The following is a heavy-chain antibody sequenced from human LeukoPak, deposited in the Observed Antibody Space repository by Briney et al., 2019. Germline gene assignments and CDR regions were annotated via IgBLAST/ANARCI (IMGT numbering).Heavy chain of an antibody. J-gene: IGHJ5*02. V-gene: IGHV4-30-4*01. CDR1: GGSISSGDYY. CDR3: ARGLRGIMVRGAITDLNWFDP. D-gene: IGHD3-10*01. Sequence: SETLSLTCAVSGGSISSGDYYWTWIRQPPGKGLEWIGYIYHSGSTHYKASLKSRLTISLDTSRNQFSLRLTSVTAADTAVYFCARGLRGIMVRGAITDLNWFDPWGQGTLVAVSS. CDR2: IYHSGST.